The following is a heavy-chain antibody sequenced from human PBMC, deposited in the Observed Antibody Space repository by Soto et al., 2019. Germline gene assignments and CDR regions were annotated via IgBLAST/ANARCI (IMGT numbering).Heavy chain of an antibody. J-gene: IGHJ6*02. CDR3: ARRSLTFCSSTSCYKDYYYYGMDV. Sequence: PGESLKISCKGSGYTFTDYWIGWVRQLPGKGLEWMGIIYPGDSDTRYSPSFQGQVTISADKSISTAYLQWSSLKASDTAMYYCARRSLTFCSSTSCYKDYYYYGMDVWGQGTTVTVSS. D-gene: IGHD2-2*02. CDR1: GYTFTDYW. CDR2: IYPGDSDT. V-gene: IGHV5-51*01.